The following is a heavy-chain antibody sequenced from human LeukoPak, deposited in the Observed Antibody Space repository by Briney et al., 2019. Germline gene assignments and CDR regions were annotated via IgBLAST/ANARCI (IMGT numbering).Heavy chain of an antibody. CDR1: GGSISDYS. Sequence: PSETLSLTCTVSGGSISDYSWSWIRHPPGKGLEWVGNTYYSGSANHNPSLKSRVTISRDPSKNQFSLKLTSVTTADTAVYYCARAGGVKTAALDLDYWGQGTLVTVSS. CDR2: TYYSGSA. D-gene: IGHD6-25*01. J-gene: IGHJ4*02. V-gene: IGHV4-59*01. CDR3: ARAGGVKTAALDLDY.